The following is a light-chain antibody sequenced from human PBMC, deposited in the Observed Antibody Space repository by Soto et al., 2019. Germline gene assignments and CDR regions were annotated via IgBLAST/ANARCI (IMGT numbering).Light chain of an antibody. J-gene: IGKJ1*01. Sequence: DIQLTQSPSLLSASVGDRVTITCRASHDISTYLAWYQQKPGKAPKLMIYDASSLQSGVPSRFSGSGSGTEFTLTISSLQPDDFATYYCQHYNSYSEAFGQGTKVDIK. CDR2: DAS. V-gene: IGKV1-9*01. CDR3: QHYNSYSEA. CDR1: HDISTY.